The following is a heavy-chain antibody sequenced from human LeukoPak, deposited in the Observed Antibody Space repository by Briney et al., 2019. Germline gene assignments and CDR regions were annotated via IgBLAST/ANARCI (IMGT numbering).Heavy chain of an antibody. CDR2: ISGSASST. J-gene: IGHJ4*02. Sequence: GGSLRLSCAASGFTFSNYAMSWVRQAPGKGLEWVSAISGSASSTYYADSVKGRFTIARDNAKNSVYLEMNSLRADDTAVYYCARSARLMKGVVEVTALDDWGQGTLVTVSS. D-gene: IGHD3-3*01. CDR3: ARSARLMKGVVEVTALDD. CDR1: GFTFSNYA. V-gene: IGHV3-48*03.